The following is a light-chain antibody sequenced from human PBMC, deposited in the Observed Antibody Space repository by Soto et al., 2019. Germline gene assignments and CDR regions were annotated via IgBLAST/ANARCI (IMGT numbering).Light chain of an antibody. V-gene: IGLV2-23*02. Sequence: QSALTQPASVSVSPGQSITISCTGTSSDVGRYNLVSWYQQHPGKAPKVMIYEVSKRPSAVSTRFSGSKFGNPASLTISGLQADDEADYYCCSYAGSRTYVFGTGTKVTVL. J-gene: IGLJ1*01. CDR2: EVS. CDR1: SSDVGRYNL. CDR3: CSYAGSRTYV.